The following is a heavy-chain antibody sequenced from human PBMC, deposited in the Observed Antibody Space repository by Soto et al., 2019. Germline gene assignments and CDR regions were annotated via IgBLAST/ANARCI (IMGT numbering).Heavy chain of an antibody. CDR3: ASVVVAATLLDY. Sequence: QVQLQESGPGLVKPSQTLSLTCTVSGGSISSGGYYWSWIRQHPGKGLEWIGYIYYSGSTYYNPSLTSRVTISVATSKNQFSLKLSSVTAADTAVYYCASVVVAATLLDYWGQGTLVTVSS. J-gene: IGHJ4*02. CDR2: IYYSGST. D-gene: IGHD2-15*01. V-gene: IGHV4-31*03. CDR1: GGSISSGGYY.